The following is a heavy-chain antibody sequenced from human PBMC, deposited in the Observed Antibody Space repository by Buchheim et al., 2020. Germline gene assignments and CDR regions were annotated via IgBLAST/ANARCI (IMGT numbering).Heavy chain of an antibody. D-gene: IGHD3-10*01. CDR2: ISFDGRNK. CDR1: GFTFSSYS. CDR3: VRGNNPTPRGSFDY. V-gene: IGHV3-30*04. Sequence: QVQLVESGGGVVQPGRSLRLSCAGSGFTFSSYSMSWVRQAPGKGLECVAIISFDGRNKYYADSVRGRFIISRDNSKSTLSLQMDSLRDEDTAVYYCVRGNNPTPRGSFDYWGQGSL. J-gene: IGHJ4*02.